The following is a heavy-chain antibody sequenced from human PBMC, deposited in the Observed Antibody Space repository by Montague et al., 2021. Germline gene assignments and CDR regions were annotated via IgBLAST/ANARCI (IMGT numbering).Heavy chain of an antibody. J-gene: IGHJ6*02. CDR3: ARYLHTSKYSGSHYLSRQYGMDV. Sequence: SETLSLTCAVYGGYFSGHYWSWIRQPPGKGLEWIGEINHSGSTNYNPSLKSRVTMSVDTSKNQFSLNLSSVTAADTAVYYCARYLHTSKYSGSHYLSRQYGMDVWGQETTVPVSS. CDR2: INHSGST. V-gene: IGHV4-34*01. D-gene: IGHD1-26*01. CDR1: GGYFSGHY.